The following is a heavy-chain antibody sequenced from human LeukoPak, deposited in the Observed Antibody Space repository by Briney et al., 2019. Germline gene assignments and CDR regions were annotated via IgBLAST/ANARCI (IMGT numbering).Heavy chain of an antibody. D-gene: IGHD5-18*01. CDR1: GFTVRSIY. V-gene: IGHV3-53*01. CDR2: FYSGGSS. Sequence: GGSLRLSCAASGFTVRSIYMTWVRQDPGKGLEWVPSFYSGGSSYYADSVKGRFIISRDSSTDTLYLQMNSLRVEDTAVYFCARDRGYGYGFFDYWGQGTLVTVSS. CDR3: ARDRGYGYGFFDY. J-gene: IGHJ4*02.